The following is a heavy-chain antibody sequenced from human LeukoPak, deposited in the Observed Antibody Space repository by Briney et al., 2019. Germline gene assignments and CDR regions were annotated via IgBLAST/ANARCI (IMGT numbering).Heavy chain of an antibody. V-gene: IGHV3-7*01. D-gene: IGHD5-18*01. Sequence: PGGSLRLSWAASGFTFSSYWMSWVRQAPGEGVGWVAKIKQDGSEKYYVDSVKGRFAISRDNAKNSLYLQMNSLRAEDTAVYYCARDKSGYSYGYYFDYWGQGTLVTVSS. CDR3: ARDKSGYSYGYYFDY. CDR1: GFTFSSYW. J-gene: IGHJ4*02. CDR2: IKQDGSEK.